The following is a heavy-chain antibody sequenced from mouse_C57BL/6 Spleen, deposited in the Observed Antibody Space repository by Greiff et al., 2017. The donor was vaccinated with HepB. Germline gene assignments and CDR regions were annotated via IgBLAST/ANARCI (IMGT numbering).Heavy chain of an antibody. V-gene: IGHV1-82*01. Sequence: QVQLKQSGPELVKPGASVKISCKASGYAFSSSWMNWVKQRPGKGLEWIGRIYPGDGDTNYNGKFKGKATLTADKSSSTAYMQLSSLTSEDSAVYFCAREDLDYYGSSPHWGQGTTLTVSS. CDR3: AREDLDYYGSSPH. D-gene: IGHD1-1*01. CDR1: GYAFSSSW. J-gene: IGHJ2*01. CDR2: IYPGDGDT.